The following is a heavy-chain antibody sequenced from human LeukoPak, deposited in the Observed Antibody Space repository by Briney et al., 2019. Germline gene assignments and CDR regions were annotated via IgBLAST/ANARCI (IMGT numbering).Heavy chain of an antibody. V-gene: IGHV4-59*08. CDR1: GGSISSYY. J-gene: IGHJ4*02. CDR3: ARTAGYSYGVFDY. CDR2: IYYSGSA. D-gene: IGHD5-18*01. Sequence: SETLSLTCTVSGGSISSYYWSWIRQPPGKGLEWIGYIYYSGSANYNPSLKSRVTISEDTSKNQFSLKLSSVTAADTAVYYCARTAGYSYGVFDYWGQGTLVTVSS.